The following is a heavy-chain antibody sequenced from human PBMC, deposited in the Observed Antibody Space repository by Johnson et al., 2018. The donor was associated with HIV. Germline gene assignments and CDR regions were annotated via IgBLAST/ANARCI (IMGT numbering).Heavy chain of an antibody. CDR3: AKGKAPYYDFWSGSGSGAFDI. J-gene: IGHJ3*02. V-gene: IGHV3-66*01. CDR1: GFTVSSNN. CDR2: IYSGGST. Sequence: VQLVESGGGLVQPGGSLRLSCAASGFTVSSNNMSWVRQAPGKGLEWVSVIYSGGSTYYADSVKGRFTISRDNSKNTLYLQMNSLRAEDTAVYYCAKGKAPYYDFWSGSGSGAFDIWGQGTMVTVSS. D-gene: IGHD3-3*01.